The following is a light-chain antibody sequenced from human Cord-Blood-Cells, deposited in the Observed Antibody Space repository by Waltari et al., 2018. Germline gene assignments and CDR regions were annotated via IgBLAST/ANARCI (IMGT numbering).Light chain of an antibody. V-gene: IGLV2-23*02. CDR1: SSDVGGYNY. J-gene: IGLJ2*01. Sequence: QSALTQPAPVSGSPGQSITISCTGTSSDVGGYNYVSWYQQHPGKAPKLMIYDVSKRPSGVSNRFSGSQSGNTASLTISGLQAEDEADYYCCSYAGSRVFGGGTKLTVL. CDR2: DVS. CDR3: CSYAGSRV.